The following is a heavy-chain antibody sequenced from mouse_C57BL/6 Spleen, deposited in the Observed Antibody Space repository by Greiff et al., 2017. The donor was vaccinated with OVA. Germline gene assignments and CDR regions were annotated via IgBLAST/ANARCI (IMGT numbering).Heavy chain of an antibody. Sequence: QVQLQQSGAELAKPGASVKLSCKASGYTFTSYWMHWVKQRPGQGLEWIGYINPSSGYTKYNQKFKDKATLTADTSSSTAYMQLSSLTYEDSAVSCCARSVLYYAMDYWGQGTSVTVSS. CDR3: ARSVLYYAMDY. CDR1: GYTFTSYW. V-gene: IGHV1-7*01. J-gene: IGHJ4*01. CDR2: INPSSGYT. D-gene: IGHD5-1*01.